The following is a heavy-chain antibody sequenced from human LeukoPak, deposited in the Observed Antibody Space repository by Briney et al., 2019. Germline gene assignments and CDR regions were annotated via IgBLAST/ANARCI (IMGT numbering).Heavy chain of an antibody. Sequence: SETLSLTCTVSGGSISSYYWSWIRQPPGKGLEWMGYIYYSGSTNYNPSLKCRVTISVDTSKNQFSLKLSSVTAADTAVYYCARLCLYSSGWLFDYGGQGTLVTVSS. CDR2: IYYSGST. V-gene: IGHV4-59*08. J-gene: IGHJ4*02. D-gene: IGHD6-19*01. CDR3: ARLCLYSSGWLFDY. CDR1: GGSISSYY.